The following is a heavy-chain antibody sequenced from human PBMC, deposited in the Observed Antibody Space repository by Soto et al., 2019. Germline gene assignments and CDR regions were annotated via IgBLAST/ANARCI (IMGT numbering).Heavy chain of an antibody. J-gene: IGHJ6*02. Sequence: GGSLRLSCAASGFTFSSYSMNWVRQAPGKGLEWVSSISSSSSYIYYADSVKGRFTISRDNAKNSLYLQMNSLRAEDTAVYYCARGWAAAGIYYYYGMDVWGQGTTVTSP. V-gene: IGHV3-21*01. CDR1: GFTFSSYS. CDR3: ARGWAAAGIYYYYGMDV. CDR2: ISSSSSYI. D-gene: IGHD6-13*01.